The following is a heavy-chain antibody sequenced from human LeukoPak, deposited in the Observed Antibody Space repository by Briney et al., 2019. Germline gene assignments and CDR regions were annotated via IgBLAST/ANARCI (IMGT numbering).Heavy chain of an antibody. V-gene: IGHV4-61*02. CDR2: IYTSGST. Sequence: PSETLSPTCTVSGGSISSGSYYWSWIRQPAGKGLEWIGRIYTSGSTNYNPSLKSRVTISVDTSKNQFSLKLSSVTAADTAVYYCARDSLGDFDYWRQGTLVTVSS. CDR1: GGSISSGSYY. CDR3: ARDSLGDFDY. D-gene: IGHD1-26*01. J-gene: IGHJ4*02.